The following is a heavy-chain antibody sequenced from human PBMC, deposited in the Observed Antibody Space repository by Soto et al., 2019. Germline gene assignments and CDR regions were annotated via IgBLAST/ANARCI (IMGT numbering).Heavy chain of an antibody. CDR2: VSFDGSNE. V-gene: IGHV3-30-3*01. CDR1: GFTFSRYA. D-gene: IGHD4-17*01. Sequence: QVQLVESGGGVVQPGGSLRLSCSASGFTFSRYAMHWVRQAPGEGLDWVAVVSFDGSNEYYAESVRGRFTISRDTSKNTLYLQMNSLRPEATAVYFCARPRMTTTTRYHGMDVWGRGTTVTVSS. J-gene: IGHJ6*02. CDR3: ARPRMTTTTRYHGMDV.